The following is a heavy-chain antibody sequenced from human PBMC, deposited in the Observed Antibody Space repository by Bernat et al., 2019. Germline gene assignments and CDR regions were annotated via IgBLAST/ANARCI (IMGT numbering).Heavy chain of an antibody. D-gene: IGHD6-19*01. J-gene: IGHJ4*02. V-gene: IGHV3-23*01. CDR2: ISGSGGST. Sequence: EVQLLESGGGFVQPGGSLRLSCAASGFTFSSYAMSWVRQAPGKGLEWVSAISGSGGSTYYAESVKGRFTSSRDNAKNTLYLQMNSLRAEDTAVYYCAKERGSSGWYGGYYFDYWGQGALVTVSA. CDR1: GFTFSSYA. CDR3: AKERGSSGWYGGYYFDY.